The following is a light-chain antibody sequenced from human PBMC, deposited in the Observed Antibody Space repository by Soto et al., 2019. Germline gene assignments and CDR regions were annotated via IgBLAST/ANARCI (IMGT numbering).Light chain of an antibody. V-gene: IGKV3-20*01. CDR1: QSVSSK. J-gene: IGKJ4*01. CDR3: QQYGNSPRS. Sequence: EIVMTQSPATLSVSPGGGATLSCRASQSVSSKLAWYQRRPGQPPRLLIYDASTRATGIPDRFSGSGSGTDFTLTISRLEPEDFAVYYCQQYGNSPRSFGGGTKVDTK. CDR2: DAS.